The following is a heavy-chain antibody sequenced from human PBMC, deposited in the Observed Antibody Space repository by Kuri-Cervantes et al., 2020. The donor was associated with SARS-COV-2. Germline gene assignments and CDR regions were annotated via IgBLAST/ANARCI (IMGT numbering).Heavy chain of an antibody. V-gene: IGHV3-74*01. CDR2: INSDGSST. D-gene: IGHD2-15*01. CDR1: GFTFSSYW. J-gene: IGHJ6*02. CDR3: ARDLTLGYCSGGSCYYYYYGMDV. Sequence: GESLKISCAASGFTFSSYWMHWVRQAPGKGVVWVSRINSDGSSTSYADSVKGRFTISRDNAKNTLYLQMNSLRAEDTAVYYCARDLTLGYCSGGSCYYYYYGMDVWGQGTTVTVSS.